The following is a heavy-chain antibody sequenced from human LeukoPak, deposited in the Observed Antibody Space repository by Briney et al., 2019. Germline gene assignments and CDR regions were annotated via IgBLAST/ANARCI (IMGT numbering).Heavy chain of an antibody. V-gene: IGHV3-23*01. CDR2: ISGSGGST. CDR1: GFTFSSYA. CDR3: AKAKWGSYYYYGMDV. Sequence: GGSLRLSCAASGFTFSSYATSWVRQAPGKGLEWVSAISGSGGSTYYADSVKGRFTISRDNSKNTLYLQMNSLRAEDTAVYYCAKAKWGSYYYYGMDVWGQGTTVTVSS. J-gene: IGHJ6*02. D-gene: IGHD7-27*01.